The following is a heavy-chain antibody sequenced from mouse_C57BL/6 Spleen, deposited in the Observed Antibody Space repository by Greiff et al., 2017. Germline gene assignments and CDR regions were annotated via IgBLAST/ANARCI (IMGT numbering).Heavy chain of an antibody. V-gene: IGHV5-16*01. CDR3: ARVDGLLLDY. J-gene: IGHJ2*01. CDR1: GFTFSDYY. Sequence: EVKLMESEGGLVQPGSSMKLSCTASGFTFSDYYMAWVRQVPEKGLEWVANINYDGSSTYYLDSLKSRFIISRDNAKNILYLQMSSLKSEDTATYYCARVDGLLLDYWGQGTTLTVSS. CDR2: INYDGSST. D-gene: IGHD2-3*01.